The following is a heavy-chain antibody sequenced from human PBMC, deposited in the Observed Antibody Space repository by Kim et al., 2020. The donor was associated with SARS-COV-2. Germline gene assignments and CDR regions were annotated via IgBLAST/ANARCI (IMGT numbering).Heavy chain of an antibody. Sequence: ASVKVSCKASGYTFTSYAMHWVRQAPGQRLEWMGWINAGNGNTKYSQKFQGRVTITRDTSASTAYMELSSLRSEDTAVYYCARDLRSGYDYYYYGMDVWGQGTTVTVSS. D-gene: IGHD5-12*01. CDR3: ARDLRSGYDYYYYGMDV. V-gene: IGHV1-3*01. CDR2: INAGNGNT. CDR1: GYTFTSYA. J-gene: IGHJ6*02.